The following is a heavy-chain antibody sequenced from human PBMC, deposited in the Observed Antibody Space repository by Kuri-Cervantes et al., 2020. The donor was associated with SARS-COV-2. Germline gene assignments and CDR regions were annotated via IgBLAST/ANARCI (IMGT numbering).Heavy chain of an antibody. J-gene: IGHJ6*03. CDR3: AKDSRWKPLEGYYYYYYMDV. CDR1: GFPFNKFS. D-gene: IGHD5-24*01. Sequence: GGSLRLSCAASGFPFNKFSMTWVRQAPGKGLEWVSLISRSGDTTDYLESVKGRFTISRDISKNTLSLQMNSLRAEDTAVYFCAKDSRWKPLEGYYYYYYMDVWGKGTTVTVSS. CDR2: ISRSGDTT. V-gene: IGHV3-23*01.